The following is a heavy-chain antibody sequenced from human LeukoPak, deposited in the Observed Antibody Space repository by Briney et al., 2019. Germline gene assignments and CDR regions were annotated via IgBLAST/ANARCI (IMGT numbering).Heavy chain of an antibody. V-gene: IGHV4-59*08. CDR1: GGSISSYY. CDR3: ASLATVAGSDY. Sequence: PSETLSLTCTVSGGSISSYYWSWIRQPPGKGLEWIGYIYYSGSTNYNPSLKSRVTISVDTSKYQFSLKLSSVTAADTAVYYCASLATVAGSDYWGQGTLVTVSS. CDR2: IYYSGST. J-gene: IGHJ4*02. D-gene: IGHD6-19*01.